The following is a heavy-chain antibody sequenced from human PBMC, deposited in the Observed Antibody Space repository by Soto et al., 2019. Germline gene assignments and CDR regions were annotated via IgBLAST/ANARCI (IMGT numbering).Heavy chain of an antibody. V-gene: IGHV4-34*01. CDR1: GGSFSGYY. Sequence: SETLSLTCAVYGGSFSGYYWSWIRQPPGKGLEWIGEINHSGSTNYNPSLKSRVTISVDTSKNQFSLKLSSVTAADTAVYYCATEALSLITVVVPTFGYWGQGMLVTVSS. D-gene: IGHD4-4*01. CDR2: INHSGST. J-gene: IGHJ1*01. CDR3: ATEALSLITVVVPTFGY.